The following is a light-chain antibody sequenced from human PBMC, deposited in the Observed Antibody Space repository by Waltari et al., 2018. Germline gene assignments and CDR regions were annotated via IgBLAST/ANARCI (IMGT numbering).Light chain of an antibody. J-gene: IGKJ1*01. CDR1: QTIRTY. V-gene: IGKV1-39*01. CDR3: QQTYRTPGT. CDR2: AAS. Sequence: DIQMTQSPSSLSASVGDRVTITCRASQTIRTYLNWYQMKPGKPPKLLIFAASSLQSGVPSRFSGSGSGTDFTLTISSLQPGDFATYYCQQTYRTPGTFGQGTKVEIK.